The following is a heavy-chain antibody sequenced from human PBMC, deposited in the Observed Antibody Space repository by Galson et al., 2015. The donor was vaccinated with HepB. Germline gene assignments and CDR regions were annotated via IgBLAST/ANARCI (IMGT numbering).Heavy chain of an antibody. CDR3: ARVPGVEVNRGYFDF. J-gene: IGHJ4*02. CDR2: TYYRSTWYH. D-gene: IGHD3-22*01. V-gene: IGHV6-1*01. Sequence: CAISGDSVSTNRAAWFWIRQSQSRGLEWLGRTYYRSTWYHDYAESVKSRIIINPDTSKNQFSLQLNSVTPDDTAVYYCARVPGVEVNRGYFDFWGQGTLVTVSS. CDR1: GDSVSTNRAA.